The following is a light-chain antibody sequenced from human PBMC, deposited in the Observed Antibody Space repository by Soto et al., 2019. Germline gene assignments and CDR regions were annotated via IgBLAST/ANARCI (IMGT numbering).Light chain of an antibody. Sequence: DTVMTQSPATLSLSPGETATLSCRASESVGSHLAWYQQIPGQAPRLLIYGVSTSATGIPARFRGSGSETEFTLTISSLQSEDFGVYFCQQYDKWPPWTFGQGTKVEI. V-gene: IGKV3-15*01. CDR3: QQYDKWPPWT. J-gene: IGKJ1*01. CDR1: ESVGSH. CDR2: GVS.